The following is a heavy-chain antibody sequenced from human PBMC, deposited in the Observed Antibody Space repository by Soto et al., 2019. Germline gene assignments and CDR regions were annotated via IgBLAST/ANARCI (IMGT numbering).Heavy chain of an antibody. J-gene: IGHJ6*03. D-gene: IGHD3-3*01. V-gene: IGHV1-24*01. CDR3: ATVRIFEAWSGYPDVYYYYYMDV. Sequence: ASVKVSCKVSGYTLTELSMHWVRQAPGKGLEWMGGFDPEDGETIYAQKFQGRVTMTEDTSTDTAYMELSSLRSEDTAVYYCATVRIFEAWSGYPDVYYYYYMDVWGKGTTVTVSS. CDR2: FDPEDGET. CDR1: GYTLTELS.